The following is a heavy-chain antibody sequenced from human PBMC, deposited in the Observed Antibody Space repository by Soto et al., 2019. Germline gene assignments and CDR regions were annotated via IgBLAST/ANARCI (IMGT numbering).Heavy chain of an antibody. J-gene: IGHJ4*02. D-gene: IGHD2-21*02. V-gene: IGHV3-23*01. CDR3: AKDSRAFCGGDCSKDY. Sequence: GSLRLSCAASGFIFSNYAMTWVRQGPGRGLEWVSTTSFSGGRTYYADSVKGRFTISRDNSNNTLFLQMSSLRAEDTAIYYCAKDSRAFCGGDCSKDYWGQGTLVTVSS. CDR1: GFIFSNYA. CDR2: TSFSGGRT.